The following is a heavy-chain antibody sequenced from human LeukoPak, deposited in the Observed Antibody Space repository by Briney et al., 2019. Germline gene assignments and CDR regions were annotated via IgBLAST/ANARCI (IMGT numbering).Heavy chain of an antibody. CDR3: ASHHSYDSSSLDDYFDY. CDR2: VSGSGGST. V-gene: IGHV3-23*01. Sequence: GGSPRLSCAASGFTFSSYAMSWVRQAPGKGLEWVSAVSGSGGSTYYADSAKGRFTISRDNSKNTLYLHMNSLRAEDTAVYYCASHHSYDSSSLDDYFDYWGQGTLVTVSS. CDR1: GFTFSSYA. J-gene: IGHJ4*02. D-gene: IGHD3-22*01.